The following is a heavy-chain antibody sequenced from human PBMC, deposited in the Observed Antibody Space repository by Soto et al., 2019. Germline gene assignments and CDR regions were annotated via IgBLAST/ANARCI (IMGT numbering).Heavy chain of an antibody. D-gene: IGHD4-17*01. CDR3: ATKLYDYGDYDAFDI. CDR1: GCSFTSYW. Sequence: GESLKISCKVSGCSFTSYWIGWVRQMPGKGLEWMGIIYPGDSDTRYSPSFQGQVTISADKSISTAYLQWSSLKASDTAMYYCATKLYDYGDYDAFDIWGQGTMVTVSS. V-gene: IGHV5-51*01. CDR2: IYPGDSDT. J-gene: IGHJ3*02.